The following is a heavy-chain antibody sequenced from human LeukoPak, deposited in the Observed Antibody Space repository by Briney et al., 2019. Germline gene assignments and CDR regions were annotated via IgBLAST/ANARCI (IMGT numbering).Heavy chain of an antibody. CDR1: GGSMTRYY. J-gene: IGHJ3*02. CDR2: IYYTGST. D-gene: IGHD3-3*01. V-gene: IGHV4-59*01. Sequence: PSETLSLTCTVSGGSMTRYYWSWIRQPPGKGLQYIGYIYYTGSTNYNPSLKSRVTISVDTSKNQFSLRLNSVTAADTAVYYCATNRQIMILGVVIMPAFDIWGQGTMVTVSS. CDR3: ATNRQIMILGVVIMPAFDI.